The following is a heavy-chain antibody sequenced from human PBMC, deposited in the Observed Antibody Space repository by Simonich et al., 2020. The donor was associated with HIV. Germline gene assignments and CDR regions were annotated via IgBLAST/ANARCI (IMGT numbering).Heavy chain of an antibody. Sequence: QVQLQQWGAGLLKPSETLSLTCAVYGGSFSGYYGSWIRQPPGKGLEWIGEINPSGSTSYNPSLKSRVTISVDTSKNQFSLKLSSVTAADTAVYYCARHHELGMGWFDPWGQGTLVTVSS. CDR3: ARHHELGMGWFDP. CDR1: GGSFSGYY. D-gene: IGHD7-27*01. V-gene: IGHV4-34*01. CDR2: INPSGST. J-gene: IGHJ5*02.